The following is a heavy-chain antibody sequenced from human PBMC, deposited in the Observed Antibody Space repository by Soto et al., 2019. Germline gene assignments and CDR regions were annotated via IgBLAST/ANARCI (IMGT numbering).Heavy chain of an antibody. CDR3: ARMSAYDSSGYNDY. D-gene: IGHD3-22*01. CDR1: GGSFSGYY. J-gene: IGHJ4*02. CDR2: INHRAST. Sequence: SETLSLTCAVYGGSFSGYYWGWIRQPQGKGLEWIGEINHRASTNHNPSLKSRVTIAVATSKDQFSLKLRSVTAADMAVYYCARMSAYDSSGYNDYWGQGTLVTVSS. V-gene: IGHV4-34*01.